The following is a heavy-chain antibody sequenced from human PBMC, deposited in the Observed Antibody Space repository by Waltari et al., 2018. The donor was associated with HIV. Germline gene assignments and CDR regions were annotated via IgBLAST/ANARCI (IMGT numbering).Heavy chain of an antibody. Sequence: QLQLKESGPGLVRPSEPLPHTGTVSGGSISSYSNCWGWIRQPPGKGLEWIGSIFYSGSTYYNPSLKSRVTISVDTSKNQFSLKLSSVTAADTAVYYCARHVGSFYRSSSDLGFDYWGQGTLVTVSS. CDR3: ARHVGSFYRSSSDLGFDY. CDR1: GGSISSYSNC. J-gene: IGHJ4*02. CDR2: IFYSGST. D-gene: IGHD6-6*01. V-gene: IGHV4-39*01.